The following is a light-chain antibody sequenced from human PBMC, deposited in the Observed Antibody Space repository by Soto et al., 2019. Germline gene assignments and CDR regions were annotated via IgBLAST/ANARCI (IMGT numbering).Light chain of an antibody. V-gene: IGLV1-44*01. J-gene: IGLJ2*01. CDR3: AVWDDSLNGVV. CDR2: SYN. CDR1: SPNIGSNT. Sequence: QSVLTQPPSASGTPGQRVTISCSGSSPNIGSNTVNWYQQLPGTAPKLLIYSYNQRPSGVPDRFSGSRSGTSASLAISGLQSEDEADYYCAVWDDSLNGVVFGGGTKVTVL.